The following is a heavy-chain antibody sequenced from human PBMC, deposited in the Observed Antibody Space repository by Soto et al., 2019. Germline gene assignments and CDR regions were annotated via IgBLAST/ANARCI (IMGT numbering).Heavy chain of an antibody. J-gene: IGHJ5*01. CDR2: IDPSGVTT. CDR3: VRFSGGNPAMRSDS. D-gene: IGHD1-26*01. V-gene: IGHV1-46*01. Sequence: ASVKVSCKALGYTFTRYYLHWVRLAPGQGLEWMGVIDPSGVTTAYAPKFQDRVAMTADTPTTTIYMDLSNLRSEDTAIYYCVRFSGGNPAMRSDSWGQGTPVTVSS. CDR1: GYTFTRYY.